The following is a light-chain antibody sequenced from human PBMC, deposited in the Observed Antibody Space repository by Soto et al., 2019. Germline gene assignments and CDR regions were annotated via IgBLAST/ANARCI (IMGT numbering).Light chain of an antibody. CDR3: QQRINWPPKFN. Sequence: EIVLTQSPATLSLSPGEIATLSCRASQSVSSYLAWYQQKPGQAPRLLIYDASNRATGIPARFSGSGSGTDFTLTISSLEPEHFAVLYCQQRINWPPKFNFGPGTKVDI. CDR2: DAS. CDR1: QSVSSY. J-gene: IGKJ3*01. V-gene: IGKV3-11*01.